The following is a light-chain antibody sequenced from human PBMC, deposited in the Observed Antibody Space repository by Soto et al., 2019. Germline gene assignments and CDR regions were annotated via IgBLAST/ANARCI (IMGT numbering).Light chain of an antibody. J-gene: IGKJ5*01. V-gene: IGKV1-5*01. CDR2: DAS. CDR3: LQHNSYPLT. Sequence: DIHRTQSPSTRSAALGDRITITCRASQSISTRLAWYQQKPGKAPKFLIYDASSLESGVPSRFSGSGSGTEFTLTISSLQPEDFATYYCLQHNSYPLTFGQGTRLEI. CDR1: QSISTR.